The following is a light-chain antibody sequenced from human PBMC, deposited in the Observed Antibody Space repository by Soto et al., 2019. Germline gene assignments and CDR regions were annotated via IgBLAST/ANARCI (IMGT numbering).Light chain of an antibody. V-gene: IGKV1-5*01. Sequence: DIQMTQSPSTVSASLGDRFTITCRASQSLSNWLAWYQQKPGKAPKLLIYDASSLETGVPSRFSGSGSGTEFTLIISSLQPDDFATYYCQQYSSYPWTFGQGTKVDIK. CDR3: QQYSSYPWT. CDR2: DAS. J-gene: IGKJ1*01. CDR1: QSLSNW.